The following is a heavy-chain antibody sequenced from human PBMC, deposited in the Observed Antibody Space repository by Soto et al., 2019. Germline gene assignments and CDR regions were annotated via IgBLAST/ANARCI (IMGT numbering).Heavy chain of an antibody. CDR2: IRSKANSYAT. D-gene: IGHD6-13*01. V-gene: IGHV3-73*01. CDR1: GFTFSGSA. CDR3: TRVWAAADYYYYYGMDV. J-gene: IGHJ6*02. Sequence: PGGSLRLSCAASGFTFSGSAMHWVRQASGKGLEWVGRIRSKANSYATAYAASVKGRFTISRDDSKNTAYLQMNSLKTEDTAVYYCTRVWAAADYYYYYGMDVWGQGTTVTSP.